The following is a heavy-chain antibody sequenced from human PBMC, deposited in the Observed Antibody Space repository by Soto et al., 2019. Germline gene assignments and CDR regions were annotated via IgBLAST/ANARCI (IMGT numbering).Heavy chain of an antibody. V-gene: IGHV4-59*01. D-gene: IGHD3-22*01. CDR1: GGSISSYY. J-gene: IGHJ3*02. CDR3: ARGIFGSGDYHPTDAFDI. CDR2: IYYSGST. Sequence: QVQLQESGPGLVKPSETLSLTCTVSGGSISSYYWSWIRQPPGKGLEWIGYIYYSGSTNYNPSLKSRVTISVDTSKNQFSVKLSSVTAADTAVYYCARGIFGSGDYHPTDAFDIWGQGTMVTVSS.